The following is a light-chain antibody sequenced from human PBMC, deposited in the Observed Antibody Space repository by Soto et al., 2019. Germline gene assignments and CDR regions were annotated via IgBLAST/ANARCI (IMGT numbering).Light chain of an antibody. CDR1: SGHSNYA. V-gene: IGLV4-69*01. CDR2: LNSDGSH. Sequence: QSVLTQSPSASASLGASVKLTCTLSSGHSNYAIAWHQQQSEKGPRYLMKLNSDGSHSKGDGIPDRFSGSSSGAERYLTISSLQSEDGADYYCQTWGSGIVVFGGGAKLIVL. CDR3: QTWGSGIVV. J-gene: IGLJ2*01.